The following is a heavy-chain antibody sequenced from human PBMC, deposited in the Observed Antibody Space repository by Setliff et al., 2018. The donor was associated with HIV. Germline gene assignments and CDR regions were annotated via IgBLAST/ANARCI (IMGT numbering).Heavy chain of an antibody. Sequence: GGSLRLSCAASGFTLSAYEMNWVRQSPGKGLEWVSYISDTGSTIYYADSVKGRFTISRDNAKNSLFLQMNSLRTDDTAVYYCARDVSGLSSIAAYYYFDSWGQGALVTVSS. J-gene: IGHJ4*02. CDR2: ISDTGSTI. CDR1: GFTLSAYE. D-gene: IGHD6-6*01. V-gene: IGHV3-48*03. CDR3: ARDVSGLSSIAAYYYFDS.